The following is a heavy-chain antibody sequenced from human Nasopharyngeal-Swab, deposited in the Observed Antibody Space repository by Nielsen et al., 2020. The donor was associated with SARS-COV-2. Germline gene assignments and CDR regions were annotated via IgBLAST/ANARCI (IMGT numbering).Heavy chain of an antibody. Sequence: WVRQAPGQRLEWMGWINAGNGNTKYSQKFQGRVTITRDMSTSTAYMELSSLRSEDTAVYYCAAEGSGCSSTSCYLYGMDVWGQGTTVTVSS. CDR2: INAGNGNT. J-gene: IGHJ6*02. V-gene: IGHV1-3*01. D-gene: IGHD2-2*01. CDR3: AAEGSGCSSTSCYLYGMDV.